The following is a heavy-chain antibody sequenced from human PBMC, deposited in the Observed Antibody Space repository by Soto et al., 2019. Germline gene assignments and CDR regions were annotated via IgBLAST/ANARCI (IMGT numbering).Heavy chain of an antibody. Sequence: GASVKVSCKASGYTFTGYYMHWVRQAPGQGLEWMGWINPNGGGTNYAQKFQGWVTMTRDTSISTAYMELSRLGSDDTAVYYCARGPITIFGVVISLYGMDVWGQGTTVTVSS. CDR3: ARGPITIFGVVISLYGMDV. D-gene: IGHD3-3*01. V-gene: IGHV1-2*04. CDR2: INPNGGGT. J-gene: IGHJ6*02. CDR1: GYTFTGYY.